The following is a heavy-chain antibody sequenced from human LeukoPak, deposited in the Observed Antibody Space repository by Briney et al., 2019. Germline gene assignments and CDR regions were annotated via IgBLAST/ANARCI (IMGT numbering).Heavy chain of an antibody. CDR2: IYYSGST. V-gene: IGHV4-59*01. CDR3: ARDYSIDYGDYGGWFDP. D-gene: IGHD4-17*01. CDR1: GGSISSYY. Sequence: PSETLSLTCTVSGGSISSYYWSWIRQPPGKGLEWLGYIYYSGSTNYNPSLKSRVTISVDTSKNQFSLKLSSVTAADTAVYYCARDYSIDYGDYGGWFDPWGQGTLVTVSS. J-gene: IGHJ5*02.